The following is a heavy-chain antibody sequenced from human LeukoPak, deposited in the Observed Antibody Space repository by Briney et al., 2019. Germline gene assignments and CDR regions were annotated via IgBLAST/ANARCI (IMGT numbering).Heavy chain of an antibody. CDR3: AVDIGNGRYSTGY. CDR1: VGSISNFY. J-gene: IGHJ1*01. Sequence: PSQTMSLTCTVSVGSISNFYWSWIRQPPGKGLGWIGHIFSSGTTDYNPSLRSRVIISVDTSSNQFSLKLRSLTDADTDTYICAVDIGNGRYSTGYWSQARLPTVSS. D-gene: IGHD2-15*01. V-gene: IGHV4-59*01. CDR2: IFSSGTT.